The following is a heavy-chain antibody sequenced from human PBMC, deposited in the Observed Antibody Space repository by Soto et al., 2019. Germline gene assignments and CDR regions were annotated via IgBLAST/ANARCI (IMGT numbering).Heavy chain of an antibody. Sequence: GGSLSLSCAASRFTFSRSAMSWVRQAPVKGLEWVSAISGSGGGTYYADSVKGRFTISRDNSKNTLYLQMNSLRAEDTAVYYCAKRGTVTTDYYGMDVWGQGTTVTVSS. CDR1: RFTFSRSA. J-gene: IGHJ6*02. CDR2: ISGSGGGT. CDR3: AKRGTVTTDYYGMDV. D-gene: IGHD4-17*01. V-gene: IGHV3-23*01.